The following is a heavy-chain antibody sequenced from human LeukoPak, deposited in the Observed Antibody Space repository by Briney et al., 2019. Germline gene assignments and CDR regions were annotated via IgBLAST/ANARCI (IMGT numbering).Heavy chain of an antibody. Sequence: SQTLSLTCAISGDSVSSNGVAWNWIRQSPSRGLEWLGRTYYKSKWYNDYAVSVKSRITINPDTSKNQFSLQLNSVTPEDTAVYYCAKDLGWNDVHYGMDVWGQGTTVTVSS. V-gene: IGHV6-1*01. CDR1: GDSVSSNGVA. J-gene: IGHJ6*02. D-gene: IGHD1-1*01. CDR2: TYYKSKWYN. CDR3: AKDLGWNDVHYGMDV.